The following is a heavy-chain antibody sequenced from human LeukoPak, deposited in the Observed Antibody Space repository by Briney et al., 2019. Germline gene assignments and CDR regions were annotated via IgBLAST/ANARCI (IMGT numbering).Heavy chain of an antibody. J-gene: IGHJ4*02. CDR1: GFIFSNYG. D-gene: IGHD3-10*01. CDR3: AKDSGTLHGGPDF. V-gene: IGHV3-30*02. CDR2: REKDGDDI. Sequence: GGSLRLSCGASGFIFSNYGMHWVRQAPGKGLEWVAYREKDGDDIMYGDSVKGRFTISRDNSKNKVYLQMNSLRSDDTAVYYCAKDSGTLHGGPDFWGQGTLVTVSS.